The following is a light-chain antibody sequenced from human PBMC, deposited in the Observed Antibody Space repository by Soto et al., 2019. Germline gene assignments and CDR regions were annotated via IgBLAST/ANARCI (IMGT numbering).Light chain of an antibody. V-gene: IGLV2-8*01. CDR1: SSDVGGYNY. J-gene: IGLJ1*01. CDR3: SSYAGSNNYV. CDR2: EVS. Sequence: QSALTQPPSASGSPGHSVTISCTGTSSDVGGYNYVSWYQQHPGKAPKLMIYEVSKRPSGVPDRFSGSKSGNTASLTVSGLQAEDEADYYCSSYAGSNNYVFGTGTKVNVL.